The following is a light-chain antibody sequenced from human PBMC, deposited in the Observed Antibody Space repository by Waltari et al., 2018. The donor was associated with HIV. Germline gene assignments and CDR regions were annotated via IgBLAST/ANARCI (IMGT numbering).Light chain of an antibody. CDR2: CPS. J-gene: IGKJ1*01. Sequence: EIVMTQSPATLSVSPGERATLSCRASQSVSNNLAWYQQKPGQAPRLLIYCPSTRATGTPARVSASGSGTDFTLTISSLQSEDFAIYYCQQYNEWPRTFGQGTKVEIK. V-gene: IGKV3-15*01. CDR1: QSVSNN. CDR3: QQYNEWPRT.